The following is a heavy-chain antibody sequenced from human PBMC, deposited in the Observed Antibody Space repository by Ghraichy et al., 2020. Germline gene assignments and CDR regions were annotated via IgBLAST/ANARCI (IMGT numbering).Heavy chain of an antibody. CDR1: GGSISSDY. D-gene: IGHD3-3*01. V-gene: IGHV4-59*01. CDR3: ARMSAFRCDD. J-gene: IGHJ4*02. Sequence: SETLSLTCTVSGGSISSDYWSWIRQPPGKGLEWIGYITHRGGTSYNPSLNSRVTISVDTSKNLFSLNLSSVTAADTAVYFCARMSAFRCDDWGQGTLVTVSS. CDR2: ITHRGGT.